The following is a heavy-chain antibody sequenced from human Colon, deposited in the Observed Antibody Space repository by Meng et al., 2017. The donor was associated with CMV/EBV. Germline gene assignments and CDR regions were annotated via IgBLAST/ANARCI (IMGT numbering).Heavy chain of an antibody. V-gene: IGHV1-18*01. J-gene: IGHJ4*02. CDR3: ARDWEGAWNTVITDY. CDR2: ISAHSGDT. D-gene: IGHD1/OR15-1a*01. CDR1: GYTFTSYG. Sequence: VQLLQSGTEVTKPGASVKVSCKASGYTFTSYGISWLRQAPGQGLEWMGWISAHSGDTRFGHKFKGRVIMTTDTASSTAHMELRNLRSDDTAVYYCARDWEGAWNTVITDYWGQGTLVTVSS.